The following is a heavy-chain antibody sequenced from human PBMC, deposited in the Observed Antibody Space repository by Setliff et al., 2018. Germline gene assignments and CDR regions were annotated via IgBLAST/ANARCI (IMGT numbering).Heavy chain of an antibody. CDR3: ASSSGWIPWIQH. CDR1: GFTFSNSE. J-gene: IGHJ1*01. D-gene: IGHD3-10*01. Sequence: GGSLRLSCAASGFTFSNSEMNWVRQAPGKGLEWIAFINRSGSIIYYADSVKGRFTVSRDNAKNSLYLQMNSLRPEDTAVYYCASSSGWIPWIQHWGPGTLVTVSS. CDR2: INRSGSII. V-gene: IGHV3-48*03.